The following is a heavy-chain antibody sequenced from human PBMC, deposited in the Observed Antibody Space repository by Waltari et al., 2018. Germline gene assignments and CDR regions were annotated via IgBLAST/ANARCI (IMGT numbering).Heavy chain of an antibody. CDR1: GGSISGFY. CDR2: LYYTGST. J-gene: IGHJ5*02. CDR3: ARGGGGDWEWFDP. D-gene: IGHD2-21*02. Sequence: QVQLQESGPSLLKPSETLSLICTVSGGSISGFYWSWVRQPPGKGLAWIGYLYYTGSTKYSPSLKSRVTMSVDTSKNQFSLKLSSVTAADTAFYYCARGGGGDWEWFDPWGQGTLVTVSS. V-gene: IGHV4-59*01.